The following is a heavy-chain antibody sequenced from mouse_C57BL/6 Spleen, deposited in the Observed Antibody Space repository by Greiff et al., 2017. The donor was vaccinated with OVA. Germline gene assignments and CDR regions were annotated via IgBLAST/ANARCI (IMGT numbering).Heavy chain of an antibody. J-gene: IGHJ4*01. CDR3: ARTARGGLLYAMDY. CDR2: IYPGSGST. CDR1: GYTFTSYW. Sequence: VQLQQPGAELVKPGASVKMSCTASGYTFTSYWITWVKQRPGHGLEWIGDIYPGSGSTNYNEKFKSKATLTVDTSSSTAYMQLSSLTSEDSAVYYCARTARGGLLYAMDYWGQGTSVTVSS. V-gene: IGHV1-55*01. D-gene: IGHD1-2*01.